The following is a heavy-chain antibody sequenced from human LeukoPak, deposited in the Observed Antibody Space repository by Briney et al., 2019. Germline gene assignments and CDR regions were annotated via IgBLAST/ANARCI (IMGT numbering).Heavy chain of an antibody. D-gene: IGHD5-18*01. V-gene: IGHV4-34*01. CDR2: INHSGST. CDR1: GGSFSGYY. J-gene: IGHJ4*02. Sequence: SGTLSLTCAVYGGSFSGYYWSWIRQPPGKGLEWIGEINHSGSTNYNPSLKSRVTISVDTSKNQFSLKLSSVTAADTAVYYCARGRTQLWLRWGQGTLVTVSS. CDR3: ARGRTQLWLR.